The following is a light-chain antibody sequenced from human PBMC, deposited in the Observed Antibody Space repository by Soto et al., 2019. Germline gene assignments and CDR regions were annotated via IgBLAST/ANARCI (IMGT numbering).Light chain of an antibody. V-gene: IGLV2-14*01. CDR3: NSYTSDSTYV. Sequence: QSVLTQPASVSGSPGQSITISCTGTSTDVGRYNYVSWYQQHPGKAPKLMVYDVSNRPSWVSNRFSGSKSGITASLTISGLQAEDEADSYCNSYTSDSTYVFGTGTKVTV. CDR2: DVS. J-gene: IGLJ1*01. CDR1: STDVGRYNY.